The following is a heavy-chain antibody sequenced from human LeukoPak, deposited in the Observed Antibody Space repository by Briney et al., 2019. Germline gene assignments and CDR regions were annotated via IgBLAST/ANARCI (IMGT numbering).Heavy chain of an antibody. CDR1: GFTFSSYW. CDR2: INSYGSST. D-gene: IGHD4-23*01. V-gene: IGHV3-74*01. Sequence: GGSLRLSCAASGFTFSSYWMHWVRQAPGKGLVWVSRINSYGSSTSYADSVKGRFTISRDNAKNTLYLQMNSLRAEDTAVYYCARDRDYGGNWFDPWGQGTLVTVSS. CDR3: ARDRDYGGNWFDP. J-gene: IGHJ5*02.